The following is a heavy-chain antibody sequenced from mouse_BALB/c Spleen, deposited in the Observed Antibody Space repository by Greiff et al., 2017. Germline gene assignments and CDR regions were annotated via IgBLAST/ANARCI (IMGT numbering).Heavy chain of an antibody. D-gene: IGHD1-1*01. CDR2: ISYSGST. V-gene: IGHV3-2*02. J-gene: IGHJ3*01. CDR1: GYSITSDYA. Sequence: EVKLMESGPGLVKPSQSLSLTCTVTGYSITSDYAWNWIRQFPGNKLEWMGYISYSGSTSYNPSLKSRISITRDTSKNQFFLQLNSVTTEDTATYYCARENYGWFAYWGQGTLVTVSA. CDR3: ARENYGWFAY.